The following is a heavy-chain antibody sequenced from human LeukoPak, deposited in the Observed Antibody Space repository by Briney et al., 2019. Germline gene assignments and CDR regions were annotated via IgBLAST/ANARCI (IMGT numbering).Heavy chain of an antibody. J-gene: IGHJ4*02. CDR3: AKVYSSGWSTGGGFDY. V-gene: IGHV3-21*01. CDR2: ISSSSSYI. D-gene: IGHD6-19*01. Sequence: GGSLRLSCAASGFTFSAYSMNWVRQAPGKGLEWVSSISSSSSYIYYADSVKGRFTISRDNAKNSLYLQMNSLRAEDTAVYYCAKVYSSGWSTGGGFDYWGQGTLVTVSS. CDR1: GFTFSAYS.